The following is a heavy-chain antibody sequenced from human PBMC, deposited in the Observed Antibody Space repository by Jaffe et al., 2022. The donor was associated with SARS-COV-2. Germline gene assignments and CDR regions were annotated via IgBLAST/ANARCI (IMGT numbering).Heavy chain of an antibody. CDR2: ISYDGSNK. D-gene: IGHD6-19*01. V-gene: IGHV3-30-3*01. Sequence: QVQLVESGGGVVQPGRSLRLSCAASGFTFSSYAMHWVRQAPGKGLEWVAVISYDGSNKYYADSVKGRFTISRDNSKNTLYLQMNSLRAEDTAVYYCARARASSSMFDPWGQGTLVTVSS. J-gene: IGHJ5*02. CDR3: ARARASSSMFDP. CDR1: GFTFSSYA.